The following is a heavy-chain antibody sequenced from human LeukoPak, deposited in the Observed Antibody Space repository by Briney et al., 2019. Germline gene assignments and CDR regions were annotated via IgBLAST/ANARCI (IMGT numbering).Heavy chain of an antibody. J-gene: IGHJ4*02. Sequence: GGSLRLSCAASGFTFSSYEMNWVRQAPGKGLEWVSYISSSGSTIYYADSVKGRFTISRDNAKNSLYLQMNSLRAEDTAVYYCARQSLYYCDSHWGQGTLVTVSS. V-gene: IGHV3-48*03. CDR1: GFTFSSYE. CDR2: ISSSGSTI. D-gene: IGHD3-22*01. CDR3: ARQSLYYCDSH.